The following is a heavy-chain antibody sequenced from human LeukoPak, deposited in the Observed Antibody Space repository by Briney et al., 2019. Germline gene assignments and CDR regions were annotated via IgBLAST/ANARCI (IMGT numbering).Heavy chain of an antibody. J-gene: IGHJ4*02. CDR2: ISGSGGST. CDR3: AKADYDILTGYYNSPYYFDY. Sequence: PGGSLRLSCAASGFTFSSYAMSWVRQAPGKGLEWVSAISGSGGSTYYADSVKGRFTISRDNSKNTLYPQMNSLRAEDTAVYYCAKADYDILTGYYNSPYYFDYWGQGTLVTVSS. V-gene: IGHV3-23*01. D-gene: IGHD3-9*01. CDR1: GFTFSSYA.